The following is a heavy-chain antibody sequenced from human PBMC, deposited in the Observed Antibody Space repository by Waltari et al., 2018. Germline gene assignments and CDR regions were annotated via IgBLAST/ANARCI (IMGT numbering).Heavy chain of an antibody. CDR3: ARDVDTAMAGDY. Sequence: QVQLVQSGAEVKKPGASVKVSCKASGYTFTGYYMHWVRQAPGQGLEWMVWINPNSGGTNYAQKFQGRGTMTRDTSISTAFMELSRLRSDDTAVYYCARDVDTAMAGDYWGQGTLVTVSS. J-gene: IGHJ4*02. CDR1: GYTFTGYY. CDR2: INPNSGGT. V-gene: IGHV1-2*02. D-gene: IGHD5-18*01.